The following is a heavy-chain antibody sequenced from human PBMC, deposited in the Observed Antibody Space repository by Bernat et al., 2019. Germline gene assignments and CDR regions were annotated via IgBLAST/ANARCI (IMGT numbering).Heavy chain of an antibody. CDR2: INHSGST. CDR3: AKYLAVAGKVVAFDI. J-gene: IGHJ3*02. V-gene: IGHV4-34*01. CDR1: GGSFSGYY. D-gene: IGHD6-19*01. Sequence: VQLQQWGAGLLKPSETLSLTCAVYGGSFSGYYWSWIRQPPGKGLEWIGEINHSGSTNYNPSLKSRVTISVDTSKNQFSLKLSSVTAADTAVYYCAKYLAVAGKVVAFDIWGQGTMVTVSS.